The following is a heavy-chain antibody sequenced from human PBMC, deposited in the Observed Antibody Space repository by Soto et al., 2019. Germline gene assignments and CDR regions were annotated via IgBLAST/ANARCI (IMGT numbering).Heavy chain of an antibody. CDR2: IYWDDDQ. Sequence: QITLKESGPTLVKPTQTLTLTCTFSGFSLSADGVGVGWIRQPPGKALEWLALIYWDDDQRYSPPLNTTLTITKDTSKNQVVLTMTNMDPVDTATYYCAHAYGGTSWPNDAFDVWGQGTVVTVSS. CDR1: GFSLSADGVG. J-gene: IGHJ3*01. CDR3: AHAYGGTSWPNDAFDV. V-gene: IGHV2-5*02. D-gene: IGHD6-13*01.